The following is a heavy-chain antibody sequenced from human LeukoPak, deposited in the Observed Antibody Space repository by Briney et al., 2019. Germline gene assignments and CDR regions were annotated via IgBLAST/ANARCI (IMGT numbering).Heavy chain of an antibody. CDR1: GGSISSSSYY. CDR2: IYYSGST. D-gene: IGHD3-10*01. CDR3: ARQLGEFEAAFDY. V-gene: IGHV4-39*07. Sequence: SETLSLTCTVSGGSISSSSYYWGWIRQPPGKGLEWIGSIYYSGSTYYNPSLKSRVTISVDTSKNQFSLKLSSVTAADTAVYYCARQLGEFEAAFDYWGQGTLVTVSS. J-gene: IGHJ4*02.